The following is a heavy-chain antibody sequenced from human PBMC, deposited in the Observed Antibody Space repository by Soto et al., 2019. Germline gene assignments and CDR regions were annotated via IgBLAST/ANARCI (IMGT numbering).Heavy chain of an antibody. CDR3: ARGPRLSERMDPDWYFDL. V-gene: IGHV6-1*01. J-gene: IGHJ2*01. D-gene: IGHD3-10*01. CDR1: GDSVSSNSAA. CDR2: TYYRSKWYN. Sequence: KQSQTLSLTCAISGDSVSSNSAAWNWIRQSPSRGLEWLGRTYYRSKWYNDYAVSVKSRITINPDTSKNQFSLQLNSVTPEDTAVYYCARGPRLSERMDPDWYFDLWGRGTLVTVSS.